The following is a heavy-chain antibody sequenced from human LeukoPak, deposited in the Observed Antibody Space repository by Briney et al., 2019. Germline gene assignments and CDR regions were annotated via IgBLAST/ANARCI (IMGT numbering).Heavy chain of an antibody. CDR2: ISSSSSYI. CDR1: GFTFSSYS. Sequence: GGSLRLSCAASGFTFSSYSMNWVRQAPGKGLEWVSSISSSSSYIYYADSVKGRFTISRDNAKNSLYLQMNSLGAEDTAVYYCARDREYSSNGWFDPWGQGTLVTVSS. D-gene: IGHD6-6*01. V-gene: IGHV3-21*01. J-gene: IGHJ5*02. CDR3: ARDREYSSNGWFDP.